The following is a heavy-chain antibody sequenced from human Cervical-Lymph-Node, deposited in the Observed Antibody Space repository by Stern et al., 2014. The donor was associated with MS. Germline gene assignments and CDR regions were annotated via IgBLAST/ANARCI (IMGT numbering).Heavy chain of an antibody. D-gene: IGHD1-26*01. J-gene: IGHJ5*02. CDR1: GDSISSGGHY. CDR2: IYFSGAT. V-gene: IGHV4-31*03. Sequence: QVQLQESGPGLVKPSETLSLTCTVSGDSISSGGHYWSWIRQHPGKGLEWIGYIYFSGATFYNPSLKGRVIISLDTSNNQFSLNLNSVTAADTAIYYCASRWSGTYYGQNWFDPWGQGILVTVSS. CDR3: ASRWSGTYYGQNWFDP.